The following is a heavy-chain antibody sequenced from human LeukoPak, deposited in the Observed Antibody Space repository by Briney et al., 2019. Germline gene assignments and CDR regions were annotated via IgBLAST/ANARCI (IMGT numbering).Heavy chain of an antibody. J-gene: IGHJ4*02. CDR1: GGTFISYA. Sequence: SVKVSCKASGGTFISYAISWVRQAPGQGLEWMGGIIPIFGTANYAQKFQGRVTITADESTSTAYMELSSLRSEDTAVYYCARPYDSSGYYYGYWGQGTLVTVSS. CDR3: ARPYDSSGYYYGY. V-gene: IGHV1-69*13. CDR2: IIPIFGTA. D-gene: IGHD3-22*01.